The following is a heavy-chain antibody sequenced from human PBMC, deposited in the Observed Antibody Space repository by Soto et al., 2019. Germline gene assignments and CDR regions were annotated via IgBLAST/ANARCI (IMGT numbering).Heavy chain of an antibody. CDR1: GGSISSSSYY. V-gene: IGHV4-39*07. J-gene: IGHJ6*02. Sequence: SETLSLTCTVSGGSISSSSYYWGWIRQPPGKGLEWIGSIYYSGSTYYNPSLKSRVTISVDTSKNQFSLKLSSVTAADTAVYYCARAYGSGYMDVWGQGTTVTVSS. CDR3: ARAYGSGYMDV. D-gene: IGHD3-10*01. CDR2: IYYSGST.